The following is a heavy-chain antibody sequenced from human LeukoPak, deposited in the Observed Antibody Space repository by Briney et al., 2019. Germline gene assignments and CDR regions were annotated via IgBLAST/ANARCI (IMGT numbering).Heavy chain of an antibody. CDR3: AKDSGNDLGQLDY. CDR2: ISASNGNT. D-gene: IGHD5-12*01. Sequence: ASVNVSCKASGYTFTSYGISWVRQAPGQGLERMGWISASNGNTKYSEKFQGRLTLTTDTSTSTAYMELRSLRSDDTAVYYSAKDSGNDLGQLDYWGQGTLVTVSS. CDR1: GYTFTSYG. V-gene: IGHV1-18*01. J-gene: IGHJ4*02.